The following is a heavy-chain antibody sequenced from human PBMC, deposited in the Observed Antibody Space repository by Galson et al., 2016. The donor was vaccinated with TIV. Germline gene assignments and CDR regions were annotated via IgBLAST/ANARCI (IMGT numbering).Heavy chain of an antibody. CDR1: GFSLRTSGMC. Sequence: PALVKPTQTLTLTCSFSGFSLRTSGMCVSWIRQPPGKALEWLARIDWDGDKYYNASLKTRVSISKDTSKNQVVLTMTNMDQVDTGTYYCARNSGHYHGMEVWGQGTTVTVFS. CDR2: IDWDGDK. CDR3: ARNSGHYHGMEV. J-gene: IGHJ6*02. V-gene: IGHV2-70*11.